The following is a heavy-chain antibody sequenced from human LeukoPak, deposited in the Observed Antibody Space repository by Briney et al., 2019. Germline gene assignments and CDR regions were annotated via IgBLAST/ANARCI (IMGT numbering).Heavy chain of an antibody. J-gene: IGHJ4*02. D-gene: IGHD3-10*01. CDR3: AKDYYYGSGSCYAPDRYYFDY. V-gene: IGHV3-30*02. CDR2: IRYDGSNK. CDR1: GSTFSSYG. Sequence: GGSLRLSRAASGSTFSSYGMHWVRQAPGKGLEWVAFIRYDGSNKYYADSVKGRFTISRDNSKNTLYLQMNSLRAEDTAVYYCAKDYYYGSGSCYAPDRYYFDYWGQGTLVTVSS.